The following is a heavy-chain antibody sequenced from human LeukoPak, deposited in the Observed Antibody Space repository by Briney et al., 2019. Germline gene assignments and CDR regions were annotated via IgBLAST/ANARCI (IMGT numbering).Heavy chain of an antibody. Sequence: SETLSLTCAVYGGSFSGYYWSWIRQPPGKGLEWIGEINHSGSTNYNPSLKSRVTISVDTSKNQFSLKLSSVTAADTAVYYCARVTGNYYFYYYMDVWGTGTPVTVSS. D-gene: IGHD1-20*01. J-gene: IGHJ6*03. CDR3: ARVTGNYYFYYYMDV. CDR2: INHSGST. CDR1: GGSFSGYY. V-gene: IGHV4-34*01.